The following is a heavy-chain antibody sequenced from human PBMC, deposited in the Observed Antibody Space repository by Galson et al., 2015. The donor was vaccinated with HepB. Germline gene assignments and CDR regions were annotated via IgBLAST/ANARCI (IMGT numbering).Heavy chain of an antibody. J-gene: IGHJ5*02. D-gene: IGHD2-2*01. Sequence: TLSLTCTVSGGSISSGSYYWSWIRQPAGKGLEWIGRIYTSGSTNYNPSLKSRVTISVDTSKNQFSLKLSSATAADTAVYYCARGGGEAGLGYCSSTSCYSSQPGTVGWFDPWGQGTLVTVSS. V-gene: IGHV4-61*02. CDR3: ARGGGEAGLGYCSSTSCYSSQPGTVGWFDP. CDR1: GGSISSGSYY. CDR2: IYTSGST.